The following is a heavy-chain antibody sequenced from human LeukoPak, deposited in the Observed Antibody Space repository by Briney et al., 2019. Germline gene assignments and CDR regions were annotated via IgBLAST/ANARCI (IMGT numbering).Heavy chain of an antibody. CDR1: GFTFSSYA. V-gene: IGHV3-7*04. D-gene: IGHD3-10*02. J-gene: IGHJ3*02. CDR2: IKQDGSEK. Sequence: GGSLRLSCAASGFTFSSYAMSWVRQAPGKGLEWVANIKQDGSEKYYVDSVKGRFTISRDNAKNSLYLQMNSLRAEDTAVSYFARGMFGVDDAFASWGQGTMVTV. CDR3: ARGMFGVDDAFAS.